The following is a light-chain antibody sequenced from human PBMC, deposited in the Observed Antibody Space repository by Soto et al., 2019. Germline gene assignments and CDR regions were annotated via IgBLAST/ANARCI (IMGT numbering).Light chain of an antibody. V-gene: IGKV1-5*01. J-gene: IGKJ1*01. CDR3: QQYNSYSPA. Sequence: DIQMTQSPSTLSASVGDRVTITCRASQSISSWLAWYQQKPGKAPNLLIYDASSLESGVPSRFSGSGSGTEFTLTISSLQPDDFATYYCQQYNSYSPAFGQGTKVHIK. CDR2: DAS. CDR1: QSISSW.